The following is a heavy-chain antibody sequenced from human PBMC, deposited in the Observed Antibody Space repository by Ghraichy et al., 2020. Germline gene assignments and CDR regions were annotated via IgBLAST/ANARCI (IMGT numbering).Heavy chain of an antibody. CDR1: GDSVSSNGVA. D-gene: IGHD1-14*01. CDR3: ARERDNTLGF. CDR2: TYYTSKWYR. Sequence: SQTLSLTCAISGDSVSSNGVAWNWIRQSPSRGLEWLGRTYYTSKWYRDYAVSVKSRITINSDTSKNQFSLQLNSVTPEDTAVYYCARERDNTLGFWGQGTLVAVSS. V-gene: IGHV6-1*01. J-gene: IGHJ4*02.